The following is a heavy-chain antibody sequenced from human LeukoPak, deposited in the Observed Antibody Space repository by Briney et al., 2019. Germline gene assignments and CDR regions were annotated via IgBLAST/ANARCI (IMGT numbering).Heavy chain of an antibody. CDR3: ARVGGYNTEFDY. CDR2: TYYRSTWYN. D-gene: IGHD5-24*01. V-gene: IGHV6-1*01. J-gene: IGHJ4*02. CDR1: GDSVSSNSAA. Sequence: SQTLSLTCAISGDSVSSNSAAWNWIRQSPSRGLEWLGRTYYRSTWYNDYAVSVESRITINPDTSKNQFSLQLSSVTAADTAVYYCARVGGYNTEFDYWGQGTLVTVSS.